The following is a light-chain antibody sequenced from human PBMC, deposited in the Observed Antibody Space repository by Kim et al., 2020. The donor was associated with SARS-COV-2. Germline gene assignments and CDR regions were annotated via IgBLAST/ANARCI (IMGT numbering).Light chain of an antibody. J-gene: IGLJ1*01. CDR2: DVS. Sequence: QSALPQPASVSGSPGQSITISCTGTSSDVGGYNYVSWYQQHPGKAPKLMIYDVSKRPSGVSDRFSGSKSGNTASLTISGLQAEDEADYYFSSYTSGSTYVFGTGTKVTVL. CDR3: SSYTSGSTYV. CDR1: SSDVGGYNY. V-gene: IGLV2-14*03.